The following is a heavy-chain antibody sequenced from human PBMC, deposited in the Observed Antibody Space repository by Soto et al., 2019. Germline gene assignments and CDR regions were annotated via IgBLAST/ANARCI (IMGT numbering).Heavy chain of an antibody. CDR2: ISYDGSNK. CDR1: GFTFSSYA. CDR3: ARGSQLYYYDSSGYYY. V-gene: IGHV3-30-3*01. J-gene: IGHJ4*02. D-gene: IGHD3-22*01. Sequence: QVQLVESGGGVVQPGRSLRLSCAASGFTFSSYAMHWVRQAPGKGLEWVAVISYDGSNKYYADSVKGRFTISRDNSKNTLYLQMNSLRAEDTAVYYCARGSQLYYYDSSGYYYWGQGTLVTVSS.